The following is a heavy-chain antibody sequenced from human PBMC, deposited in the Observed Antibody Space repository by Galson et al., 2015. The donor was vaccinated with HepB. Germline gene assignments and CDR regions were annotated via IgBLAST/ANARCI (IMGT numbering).Heavy chain of an antibody. D-gene: IGHD1-26*01. CDR3: VRSLGATPYAFDI. Sequence: TLSLTCTVSGGSISGSYWGWIRQSPGKGLEWIGYIYYVGSTNYNPTNYSPSLKSRVTISVDTSQNQFSLKLTSVTAADTAFYYCVRSLGATPYAFDIWGQGTVVTVSS. CDR1: GGSISGSY. V-gene: IGHV4-59*01. CDR2: IYYVGST. J-gene: IGHJ3*02.